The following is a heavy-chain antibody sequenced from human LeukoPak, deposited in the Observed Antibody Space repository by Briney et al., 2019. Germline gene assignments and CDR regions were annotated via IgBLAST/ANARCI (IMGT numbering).Heavy chain of an antibody. CDR2: ISWNSGSI. V-gene: IGHV3-9*01. CDR3: TTDLFPRTAVAAPHFDY. Sequence: GGSLRLSCAASGFTFDDYAMHWLRQDPGKGLEWVSGISWNSGSIGYADSVKGRFTISRDNAKNSLYLPMNSLKTEDTAVYYCTTDLFPRTAVAAPHFDYWGQGTLVTVSS. D-gene: IGHD6-19*01. J-gene: IGHJ4*02. CDR1: GFTFDDYA.